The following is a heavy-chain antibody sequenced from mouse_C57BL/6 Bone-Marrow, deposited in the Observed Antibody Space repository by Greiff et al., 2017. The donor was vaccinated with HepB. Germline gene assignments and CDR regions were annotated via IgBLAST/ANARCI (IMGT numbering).Heavy chain of an antibody. V-gene: IGHV1-52*01. D-gene: IGHD1-1*01. CDR1: GYTFTSYW. CDR3: ARNPYYGSSYWYFDV. Sequence: QVQLQQPGAELVRPGSSVKLSCKASGYTFTSYWMHWVKHRPIQGLEWIGNIDPSDSETHYNQKFKDKATLTVDKSSSTAYMQLSSLTSEDSAVYYCARNPYYGSSYWYFDVWGTGTTVTVSS. J-gene: IGHJ1*03. CDR2: IDPSDSET.